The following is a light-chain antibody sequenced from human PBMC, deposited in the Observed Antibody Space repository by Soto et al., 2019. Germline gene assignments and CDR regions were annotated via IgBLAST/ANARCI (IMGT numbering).Light chain of an antibody. Sequence: EIVLTQSPATLSVSPGGRATLSCRASQSISDTLAWYQQKPGQAPRLLIYGASTRAPGFPARFSGSGSGTDFTLTISSLQSEDFAVYYCLQYNNWPWTFGQGTKVDIK. V-gene: IGKV3-15*01. CDR3: LQYNNWPWT. CDR1: QSISDT. J-gene: IGKJ1*01. CDR2: GAS.